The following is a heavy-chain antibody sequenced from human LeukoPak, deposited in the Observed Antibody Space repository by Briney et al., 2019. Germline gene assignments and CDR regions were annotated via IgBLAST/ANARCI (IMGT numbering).Heavy chain of an antibody. CDR1: GYTFTGYY. D-gene: IGHD3-22*01. CDR3: ARVDYDSSGYYSDY. CDR2: INPNSGGT. V-gene: IGHV1-2*02. Sequence: ASVKVSCKASGYTFTGYYMHWVRQAPGQGLEWMGWINPNSGGTNYAQKFQGRVTMTRDTSISTAYMELSRLRSDDTAVYYCARVDYDSSGYYSDYWGQGTLVTVSS. J-gene: IGHJ4*02.